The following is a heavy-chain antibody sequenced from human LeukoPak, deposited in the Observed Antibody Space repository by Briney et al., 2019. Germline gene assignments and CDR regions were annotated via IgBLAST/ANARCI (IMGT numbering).Heavy chain of an antibody. CDR2: ISYDGSNK. V-gene: IGHV3-30*03. J-gene: IGHJ4*02. D-gene: IGHD2-21*02. CDR1: GFTFSSYG. CDR3: AREWCPGDCYLDY. Sequence: PGGSLRLSCAASGFTFSSYGMHWVRQAPGKGLEWVAVISYDGSNKYYADSVKGRFTISRDNSKNTLYLQMNSLRAEDAAVYYCAREWCPGDCYLDYWGQGTLVTVSS.